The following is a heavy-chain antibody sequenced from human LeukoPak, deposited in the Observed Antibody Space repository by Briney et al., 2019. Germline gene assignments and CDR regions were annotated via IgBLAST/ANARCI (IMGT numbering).Heavy chain of an antibody. Sequence: GGSLRLSCAASGFTFSDYYMSWIRQAPGKGLEWVSGIVGSGGTTYYADSVKGRFTISRDNAKNSLYLQMNSLRAEDTAVYYCAELGITMIGGVWGKGTTVTISS. V-gene: IGHV3-11*04. CDR2: IVGSGGTT. D-gene: IGHD3-10*02. J-gene: IGHJ6*04. CDR3: AELGITMIGGV. CDR1: GFTFSDYY.